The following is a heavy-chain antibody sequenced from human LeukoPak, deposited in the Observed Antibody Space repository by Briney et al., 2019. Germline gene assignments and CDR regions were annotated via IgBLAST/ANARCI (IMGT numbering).Heavy chain of an antibody. D-gene: IGHD6-19*01. CDR1: GGSFSGYY. CDR3: ARVGHSSGWYSWFDP. Sequence: SETLSLTCAVYGGSFSGYYWSWIRQPPGKGLEWIGYIYYSGSTNYNPSLKSRVTISVDTSKNQFSLKLSSVTAADTAVYYCARVGHSSGWYSWFDPWGQGTLVTVSS. V-gene: IGHV4-59*01. J-gene: IGHJ5*02. CDR2: IYYSGST.